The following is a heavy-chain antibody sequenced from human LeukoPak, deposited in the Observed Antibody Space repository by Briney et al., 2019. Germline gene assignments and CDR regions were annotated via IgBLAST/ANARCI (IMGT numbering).Heavy chain of an antibody. CDR1: GAFTSRDY. J-gene: IGHJ4*02. D-gene: IGHD6-19*01. Sequence: SETLSLTRSLSGAFTSRDYWGSIRQPAGKGLEWIGRIYTSGSTNYNPSLKSRVTISVDKSKNQFSLKLSSLTAADTAVYYCTTVPPGYRNGWYMDYWGQGTLVTVSS. CDR3: TTVPPGYRNGWYMDY. CDR2: IYTSGST. V-gene: IGHV4-4*07.